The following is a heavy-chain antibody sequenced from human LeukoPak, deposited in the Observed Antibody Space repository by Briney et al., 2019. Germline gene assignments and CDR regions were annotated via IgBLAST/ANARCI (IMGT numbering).Heavy chain of an antibody. J-gene: IGHJ3*02. V-gene: IGHV4-34*01. CDR1: GGSFSGYY. CDR3: ARKSGSAFDI. Sequence: SETLSLTCAVYGGSFSGYYWSWIRQPPGKGLEWIGEINHSGSTNYNPSLKSRVTISVDTSKNQLSLKLSSVTAADTAVYYCARKSGSAFDIWGQGTMVTVSS. CDR2: INHSGST. D-gene: IGHD1-26*01.